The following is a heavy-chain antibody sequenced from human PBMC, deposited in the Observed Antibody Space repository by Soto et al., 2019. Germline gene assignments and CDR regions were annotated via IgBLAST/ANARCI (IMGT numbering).Heavy chain of an antibody. Sequence: GASVKVSCKASGGTFTSYYMHWVRQAPGQGLEWMGIINPSGGSTSYAQKFQGRVTMTGDTSTSTVYMELSSLRSEDTAVYYCALPIIAVAGTYDAFDIWGQGTMVTVSS. V-gene: IGHV1-46*01. CDR3: ALPIIAVAGTYDAFDI. J-gene: IGHJ3*02. CDR2: INPSGGST. D-gene: IGHD6-19*01. CDR1: GGTFTSYY.